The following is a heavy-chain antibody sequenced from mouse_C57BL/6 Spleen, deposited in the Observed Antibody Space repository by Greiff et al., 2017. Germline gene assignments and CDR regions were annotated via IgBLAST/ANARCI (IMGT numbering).Heavy chain of an antibody. Sequence: VQLQQSGAELARPGASVKMSCKASGYTFTSYTMHWVKQRPGQGLEWIGYINPSSGYTKYNQKFKDKATLTADKSSSTAYMQLSSLTSEDSAVYYCARDTTVVATPFDYWGQGTTLTVSS. CDR3: ARDTTVVATPFDY. V-gene: IGHV1-4*01. CDR1: GYTFTSYT. CDR2: INPSSGYT. J-gene: IGHJ2*01. D-gene: IGHD1-1*01.